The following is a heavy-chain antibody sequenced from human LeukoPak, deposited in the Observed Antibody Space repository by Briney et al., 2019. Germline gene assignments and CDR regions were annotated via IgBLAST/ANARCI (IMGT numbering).Heavy chain of an antibody. Sequence: GGSLRLSCAASGLTFSGSARSWVRQAPGKGLEWVSLISGSGNSTYYADSVKGRFTISRDNSKNTLYLQMNSLRPEHTAVYYCAKVLVLVSANRYYFDYWGQGTLVTVSS. CDR3: AKVLVLVSANRYYFDY. J-gene: IGHJ4*02. V-gene: IGHV3-23*01. CDR1: GLTFSGSA. D-gene: IGHD2-15*01. CDR2: ISGSGNST.